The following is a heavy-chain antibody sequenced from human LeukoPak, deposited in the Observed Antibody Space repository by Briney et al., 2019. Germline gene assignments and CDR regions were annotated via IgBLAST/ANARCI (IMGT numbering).Heavy chain of an antibody. Sequence: SDTLSLPCTVSGGSVSSGSYYWSWIPQPSGEGLEWIGYIYYSGSTNYSPSLKSRVTISVDTSKNHFSLRLSSVTAADTAVYYCARGYSAYPYYFDYWGQGTLVTVSS. V-gene: IGHV4-61*03. CDR2: IYYSGST. CDR3: ARGYSAYPYYFDY. J-gene: IGHJ4*02. D-gene: IGHD5-12*01. CDR1: GGSVSSGSYY.